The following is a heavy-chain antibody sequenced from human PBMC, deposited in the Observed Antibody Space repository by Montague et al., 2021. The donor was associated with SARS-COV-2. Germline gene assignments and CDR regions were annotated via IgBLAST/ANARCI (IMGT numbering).Heavy chain of an antibody. D-gene: IGHD5-12*01. J-gene: IGHJ6*02. CDR3: ARGPLVGGYDPDGIDV. V-gene: IGHV4-59*08. CDR1: GGSISSYY. Sequence: SETLSLTCTVSGGSISSYYWSWIRQPPGKGLEWIGYIYYSGSTNYNPSLKSRVTISVDTSKNQFSLKLSSVTAADTAVYYCARGPLVGGYDPDGIDVWGQGTTVTVSS. CDR2: IYYSGST.